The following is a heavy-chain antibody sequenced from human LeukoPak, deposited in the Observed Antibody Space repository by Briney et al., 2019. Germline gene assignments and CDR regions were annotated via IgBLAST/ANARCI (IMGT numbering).Heavy chain of an antibody. J-gene: IGHJ4*02. Sequence: PSETLSLTCAVYGGSFSGYYWSWIRQPPGKGLEWIGEINHSGSTNYNPSLKSRVTISVDTSKNQFSLKLSSVTAADTAVYYCARHGKLRRDKSYFDYWGQGTLVTVSS. D-gene: IGHD1-26*01. CDR2: INHSGST. CDR1: GGSFSGYY. V-gene: IGHV4-34*01. CDR3: ARHGKLRRDKSYFDY.